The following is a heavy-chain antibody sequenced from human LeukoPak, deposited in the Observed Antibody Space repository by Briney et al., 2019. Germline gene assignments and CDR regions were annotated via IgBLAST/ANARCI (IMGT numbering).Heavy chain of an antibody. CDR2: ISAYNGNT. CDR1: GYDFTSYA. Sequence: ASVKGSCKTSGYDFTSYAMRWVRQAPGQRLEWMGWISAYNGNTNYAQKRQGRVTMTTDTSTSTAYMELRSLRSDDTAVYYCARVGDIAWFDPWGQGTLVTVSS. CDR3: ARVGDIAWFDP. D-gene: IGHD2-15*01. J-gene: IGHJ5*02. V-gene: IGHV1-18*01.